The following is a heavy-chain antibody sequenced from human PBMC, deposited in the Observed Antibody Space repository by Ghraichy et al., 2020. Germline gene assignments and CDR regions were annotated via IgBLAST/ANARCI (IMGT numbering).Heavy chain of an antibody. CDR3: ARGQLGREVGAFDI. Sequence: SETLSLTCTVSGGSISSGGYYWSWIRQHPGKGLEWIGYIYYSGSTYYNPSLKSRVTISVDTSKNQFSLKLSSVTAADTAVYYCARGQLGREVGAFDIWGQGTMVTVSS. CDR1: GGSISSGGYY. CDR2: IYYSGST. V-gene: IGHV4-31*03. D-gene: IGHD6-13*01. J-gene: IGHJ3*02.